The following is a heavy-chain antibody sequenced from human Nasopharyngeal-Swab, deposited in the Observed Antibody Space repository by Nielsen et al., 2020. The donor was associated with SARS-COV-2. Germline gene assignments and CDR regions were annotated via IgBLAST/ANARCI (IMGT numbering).Heavy chain of an antibody. J-gene: IGHJ6*03. Sequence: RQAQGKGLEGIAFITYNGNTYYDPSLKSRVSLSLDTSGNQISLNLTAVTAADTAVYYCASGHTNGYPYHSYYYMDVWGKGTTVTVSS. CDR2: ITYNGNT. CDR3: ASGHTNGYPYHSYYYMDV. V-gene: IGHV4-30-4*01. D-gene: IGHD2-8*01.